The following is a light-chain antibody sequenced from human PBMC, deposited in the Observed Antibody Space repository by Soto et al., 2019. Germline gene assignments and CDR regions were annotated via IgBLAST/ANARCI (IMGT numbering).Light chain of an antibody. CDR1: QSINNY. CDR2: AAS. Sequence: DIQVTQSPSSLSASVGDRVTITCRASQSINNYLNWYQQKPGKAPKLLIYAASSLQSGVPSMFTGSGSGTDFTLTSTSLQPEDFATYYCQQSYSTPPITFGQGTRLEI. CDR3: QQSYSTPPIT. J-gene: IGKJ5*01. V-gene: IGKV1-39*01.